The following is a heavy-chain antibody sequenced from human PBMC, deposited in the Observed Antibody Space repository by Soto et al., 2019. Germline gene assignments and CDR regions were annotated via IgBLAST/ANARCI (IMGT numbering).Heavy chain of an antibody. V-gene: IGHV4-59*08. Sequence: SETLALTCTVSGGSIRSYYWSWIRQPPGKGLEWIGYIYYSGSTNYNPSLKSRVTISVDTSKNQFSLKLSSVTAADTAVYYCARRYGSAIDYWGQGTLVTVSS. J-gene: IGHJ4*02. CDR2: IYYSGST. CDR1: GGSIRSYY. D-gene: IGHD1-26*01. CDR3: ARRYGSAIDY.